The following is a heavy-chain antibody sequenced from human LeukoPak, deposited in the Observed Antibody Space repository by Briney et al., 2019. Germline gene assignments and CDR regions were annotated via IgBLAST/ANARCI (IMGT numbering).Heavy chain of an antibody. D-gene: IGHD1-1*01. J-gene: IGHJ6*02. CDR2: ISGSGDST. CDR1: GVTLINYA. V-gene: IGHV3-23*01. Sequence: PGGSLRLSCAAPGVTLINYAMTWVRQAPGKGLEWVSAISGSGDSTYYADAVKGQFTISRDFSKNTLYLQMNRLSPEDTAVYYCARGRTATFSYYYYEMDVWGQGTTVTVSS. CDR3: ARGRTATFSYYYYEMDV.